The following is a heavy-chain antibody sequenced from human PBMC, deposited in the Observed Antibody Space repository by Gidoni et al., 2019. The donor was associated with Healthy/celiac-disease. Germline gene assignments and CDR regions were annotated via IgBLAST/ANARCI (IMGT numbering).Heavy chain of an antibody. CDR3: ARSQSSGWYDGAYPF. Sequence: EVQLVESGGGLVKPGGSLRLSCAASGFTFSSYSMNWVRQAPGKGLEWVSSISSSSSYIYYADSVKGRFTISRDNAKNSLYLQMNSLRAEDTAVYYCARSQSSGWYDGAYPFWGQGTLVTVSS. CDR2: ISSSSSYI. CDR1: GFTFSSYS. V-gene: IGHV3-21*01. D-gene: IGHD6-19*01. J-gene: IGHJ4*02.